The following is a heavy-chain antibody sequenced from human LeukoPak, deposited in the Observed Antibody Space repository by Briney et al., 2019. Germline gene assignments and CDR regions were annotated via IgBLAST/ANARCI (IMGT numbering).Heavy chain of an antibody. V-gene: IGHV1-18*04. D-gene: IGHD3-10*01. J-gene: IGHJ3*02. CDR2: ISAYNGNT. CDR1: GYTFTGYG. Sequence: ASVKVSCKASGYTFTGYGISWVRQAPGQGLEWMGWISAYNGNTNYAQKLHGRVTMTTDTSTSTAYMELRSLRSDDTAVYYCAGMWFGELSGIWGQGTMVTVSS. CDR3: AGMWFGELSGI.